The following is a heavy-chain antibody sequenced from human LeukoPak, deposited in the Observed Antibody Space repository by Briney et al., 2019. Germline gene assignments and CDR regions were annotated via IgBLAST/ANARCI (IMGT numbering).Heavy chain of an antibody. Sequence: GGSLRLSCTPSGFTFRDYAMSWVRQAPGKGLEWVGFIRSKAYGGTTEYAASVKGRFTISRDDSKSIAYLQMNSLKTEDTAVYYCTLGAYDFWSGSVDYWGQGTLVTVSS. J-gene: IGHJ4*02. CDR2: IRSKAYGGTT. CDR3: TLGAYDFWSGSVDY. D-gene: IGHD3-3*01. CDR1: GFTFRDYA. V-gene: IGHV3-49*04.